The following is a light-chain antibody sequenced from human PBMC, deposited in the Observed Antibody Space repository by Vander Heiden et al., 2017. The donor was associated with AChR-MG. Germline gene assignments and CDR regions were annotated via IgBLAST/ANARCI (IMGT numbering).Light chain of an antibody. V-gene: IGKV3-15*01. CDR1: QSVSSN. CDR3: HQYNRWPLAT. CDR2: GAS. J-gene: IGKJ1*01. Sequence: ETVMTQSPATLSVSPGERATLSCRASQSVSSNLAWYQQKPGQAPRLLIYGASTRATGIPARFSGSGSGTEFTLTITSLQSEDFAVYYCHQYNRWPLATFGPGTKVEIK.